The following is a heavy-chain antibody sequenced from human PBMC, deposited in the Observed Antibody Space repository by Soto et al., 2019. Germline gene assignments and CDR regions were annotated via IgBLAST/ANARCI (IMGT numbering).Heavy chain of an antibody. Sequence: GESLQISCKRSGYSFTSYWISCVRQMPGKGLEWMGRIDPSDSYTNYSPSFQGHVTISADKSISTAYLQWSSLKASDTAMYYCARHGDLDTGYYCGMEVWGEGTTVTVSS. CDR3: ARHGDLDTGYYCGMEV. CDR2: IDPSDSYT. D-gene: IGHD5-18*01. CDR1: GYSFTSYW. V-gene: IGHV5-10-1*01. J-gene: IGHJ6*04.